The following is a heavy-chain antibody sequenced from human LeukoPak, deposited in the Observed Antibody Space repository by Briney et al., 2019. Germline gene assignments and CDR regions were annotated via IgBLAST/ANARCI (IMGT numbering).Heavy chain of an antibody. D-gene: IGHD4-17*01. CDR2: ISAYNGNT. V-gene: IGHV1-18*04. CDR1: GYTFTSYG. CDR3: ARDPPRGDYGDYTAFDI. Sequence: ASVKVSCKASGYTFTSYGISWVRQAPGQGLEWMGWISAYNGNTNYAQKLQGRVTMTTDTSTSTAYMELRSLRSDDTAVYYCARDPPRGDYGDYTAFDIWGQGTVVTVSS. J-gene: IGHJ3*02.